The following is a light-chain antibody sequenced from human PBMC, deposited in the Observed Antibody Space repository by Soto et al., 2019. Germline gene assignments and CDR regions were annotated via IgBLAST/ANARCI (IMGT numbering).Light chain of an antibody. V-gene: IGKV3-11*01. CDR3: QQRSNWPPEYT. CDR1: QTVNNY. J-gene: IGKJ2*01. Sequence: EIVLTQSPATLSLSPGERATLSCRASQTVNNYLAWYQQKPGQAPRLLIYDASNRATGIPARFSGSGSGTDFTLAIRSLEPEDCAVDYCQQRSNWPPEYTFGQGPKLEIK. CDR2: DAS.